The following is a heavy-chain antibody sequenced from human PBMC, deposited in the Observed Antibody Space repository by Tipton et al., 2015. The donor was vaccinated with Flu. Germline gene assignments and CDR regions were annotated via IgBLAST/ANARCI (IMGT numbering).Heavy chain of an antibody. V-gene: IGHV4-34*01. CDR3: ATKFANWGVWEPRDY. CDR1: GGSFSGYY. Sequence: TLSLTCAVYGGSFSGYYWSWIRQPPGKGLEWIGEINHSGSTNYNPFLKSRVTISADTSKKQFSLKLNSVTAADTAVYFCATKFANWGVWEPRDYWGQGTLVTVS. J-gene: IGHJ4*02. CDR2: INHSGST. D-gene: IGHD7-27*01.